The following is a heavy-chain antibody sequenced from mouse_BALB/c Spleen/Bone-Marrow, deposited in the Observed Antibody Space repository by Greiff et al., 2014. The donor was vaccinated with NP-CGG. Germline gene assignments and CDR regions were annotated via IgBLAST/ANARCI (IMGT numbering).Heavy chain of an antibody. Sequence: DVQLQESGGGLVKPGGSLKLSCAASGFTFSDYYMYWVRQTPEKRLEWVATLSDGGGYTYYPDSVWGRFTISRDNAKNNLYLQMSSLKSEDTAMYYCARSGERYGAMDYWGQGTSVNVFS. CDR2: LSDGGGYT. D-gene: IGHD2-10*02. CDR3: ARSGERYGAMDY. CDR1: GFTFSDYY. V-gene: IGHV5-4*02. J-gene: IGHJ4*01.